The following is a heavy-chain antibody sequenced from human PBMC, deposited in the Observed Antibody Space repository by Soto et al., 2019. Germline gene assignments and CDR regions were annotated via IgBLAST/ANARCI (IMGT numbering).Heavy chain of an antibody. CDR2: IYYSDKT. CDR1: CASITSTTYF. Sequence: PSETLSLTCSLSCASITSTTYFWAWIRQPPGKELEWVGSIYYSDKTHYNPSLKRRATISVDRSRNQFSLQVSSVTAADTAVYYWAKNLPRTGRFDYWGQGTVVTVSS. CDR3: AKNLPRTGRFDY. V-gene: IGHV4-39*01. J-gene: IGHJ4*02.